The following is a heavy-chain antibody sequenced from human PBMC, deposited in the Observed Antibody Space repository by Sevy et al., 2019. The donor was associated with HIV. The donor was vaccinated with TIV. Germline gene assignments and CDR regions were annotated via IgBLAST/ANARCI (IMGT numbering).Heavy chain of an antibody. J-gene: IGHJ4*02. V-gene: IGHV3-21*01. CDR3: ATEKFFLRDLNY. Sequence: GGSLRLSCTASGLAFRSYNMNWVRQAPGKGREWLSSIRRRSDSMAYSGSVKGRITISRDNAKNPLYLQMNGLTVEDTAIYYCATEKFFLRDLNYWGQGSLVTVSS. D-gene: IGHD3-3*01. CDR2: IRRRSDSM. CDR1: GLAFRSYN.